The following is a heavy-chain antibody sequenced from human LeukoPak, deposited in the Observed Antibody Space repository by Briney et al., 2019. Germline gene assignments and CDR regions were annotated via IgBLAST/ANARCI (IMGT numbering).Heavy chain of an antibody. J-gene: IGHJ5*02. CDR3: TRVAQSGPTGWFDP. Sequence: GGSLRLSCAASGFIFSNYYLNWVRQAPGKGLEWVSSISSTGSYIYYADSVKGRFTISRDNPGNVMYLQMDSLRAEDTAVYYCTRVAQSGPTGWFDPWGQGTLVTVSS. CDR2: ISSTGSYI. V-gene: IGHV3-21*01. D-gene: IGHD1-1*01. CDR1: GFIFSNYY.